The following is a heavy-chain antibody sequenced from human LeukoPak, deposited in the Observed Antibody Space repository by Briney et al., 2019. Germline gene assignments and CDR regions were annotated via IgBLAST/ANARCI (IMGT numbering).Heavy chain of an antibody. V-gene: IGHV3-7*01. J-gene: IGHJ4*02. CDR2: IKQDGSEK. D-gene: IGHD2-15*01. Sequence: GGSLRLSCAASGFTFSSYGMSWVRQAPGKGLEWVANIKQDGSEKYYVDSVKGRFTISRDNAKNSLYLQMNSLRAEDTAVYYCAREEGSGPSFDYWGQGTLVTVSS. CDR1: GFTFSSYG. CDR3: AREEGSGPSFDY.